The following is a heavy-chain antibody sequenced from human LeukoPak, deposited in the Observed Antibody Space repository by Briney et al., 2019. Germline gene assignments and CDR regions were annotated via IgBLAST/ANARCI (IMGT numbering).Heavy chain of an antibody. CDR3: ARRGWLVNFDY. V-gene: IGHV3-23*01. CDR1: GFTFNSYA. CDR2: VSGSGGST. Sequence: GGSLRLSCAASGFTFNSYAMSWVRRAPGKGLEWVSGVSGSGGSTYYADSVKGRFTIPRDNSKNTLYLQMNTLRAEDTAIYHCARRGWLVNFDYWGQGTLVTVSS. J-gene: IGHJ4*02. D-gene: IGHD6-19*01.